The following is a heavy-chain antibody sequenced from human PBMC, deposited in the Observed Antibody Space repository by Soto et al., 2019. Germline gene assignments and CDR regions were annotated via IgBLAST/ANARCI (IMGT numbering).Heavy chain of an antibody. V-gene: IGHV3-9*01. D-gene: IGHD6-25*01. Sequence: GGSLRLSCAASGFTFDDYAMHWVRQAPGKGLEWVSGISWNSGSIGYADSVKGRFTISRDNAKNSLYLQMNSLRAEDTAVYYCARAPSKRAAATSDYWGQGTLVTVSS. CDR1: GFTFDDYA. CDR2: ISWNSGSI. J-gene: IGHJ4*02. CDR3: ARAPSKRAAATSDY.